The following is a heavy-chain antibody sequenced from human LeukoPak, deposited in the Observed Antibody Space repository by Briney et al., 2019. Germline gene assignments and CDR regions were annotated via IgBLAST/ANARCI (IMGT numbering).Heavy chain of an antibody. Sequence: GGSLRLSCAASGFTFSSYWMSWVRQAPGKGLEWVANIKQDGSEKYYVDSVKGRFTISRDNAKNSLYLQMNSLRAEDTAVYYCARDRRGNEYALFDYWGQGAMVTVSS. CDR1: GFTFSSYW. D-gene: IGHD2-2*01. J-gene: IGHJ4*02. V-gene: IGHV3-7*01. CDR2: IKQDGSEK. CDR3: ARDRRGNEYALFDY.